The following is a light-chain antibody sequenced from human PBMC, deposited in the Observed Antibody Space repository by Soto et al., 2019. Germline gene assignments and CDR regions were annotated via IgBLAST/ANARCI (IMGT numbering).Light chain of an antibody. CDR2: LGS. J-gene: IGKJ1*01. V-gene: IGKV2-28*01. Sequence: IVMTQSPLSLPVTPGERSSISCRSSEGLLHSNGYNYLDWYLQKPGQSPQLLIYLGSNRASGVPDRFSGSGSGTDFTLKISRVEAEDVGVYYCMQALQTLWTFGQGT. CDR1: EGLLHSNGYNY. CDR3: MQALQTLWT.